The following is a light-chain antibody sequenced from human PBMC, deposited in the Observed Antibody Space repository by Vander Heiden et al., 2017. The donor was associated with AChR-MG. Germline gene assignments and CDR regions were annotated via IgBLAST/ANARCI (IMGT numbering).Light chain of an antibody. CDR1: QSISSY. CDR2: SAS. V-gene: IGKV1-39*01. Sequence: IQMTQSSVSLSASVGDRATSTGRASQSISSYLNWYQQKTGKDPKLLIYSASSLQSGVPSRFSGSGSGTDFTLTLTSLQPEDFATYHFQPVYSTPLAFGQGTKVEIK. CDR3: QPVYSTPLA. J-gene: IGKJ1*01.